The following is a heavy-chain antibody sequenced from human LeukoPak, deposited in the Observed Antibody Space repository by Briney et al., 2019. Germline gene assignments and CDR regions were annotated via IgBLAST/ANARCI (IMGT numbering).Heavy chain of an antibody. CDR2: ISSSGSTI. CDR1: GXTFSSYE. D-gene: IGHD2-2*01. J-gene: IGHJ4*02. Sequence: GGSLRLSCAASGXTFSSYEMNWVRQAPGKGLEWVSYISSSGSTIYYADSVKGRFTISRDNAKNSLYLQMNSLRAEDTAVYYCASLQPLSYYFDYWGQGTLVTVSS. CDR3: ASLQPLSYYFDY. V-gene: IGHV3-48*03.